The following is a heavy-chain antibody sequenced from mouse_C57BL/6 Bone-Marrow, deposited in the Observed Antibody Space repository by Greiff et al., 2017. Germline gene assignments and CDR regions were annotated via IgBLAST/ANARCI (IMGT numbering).Heavy chain of an antibody. CDR2: IDPTSGGT. J-gene: IGHJ3*01. CDR1: GYTFTSYW. Sequence: QVQLQQPGAELVKPGASVKLSCKASGYTFTSYWMHWVKQRPGRGLEWIGRIDPTSGGTKYNEKFKSKATLTVDKPSSTAYMQLSSLTSEDSAVYYCARSWVRRDAWLAYWGQGTLVTVSA. D-gene: IGHD2-14*01. V-gene: IGHV1-72*01. CDR3: ARSWVRRDAWLAY.